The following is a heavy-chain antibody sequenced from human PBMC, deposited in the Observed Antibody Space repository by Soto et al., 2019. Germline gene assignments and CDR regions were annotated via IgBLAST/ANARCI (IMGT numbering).Heavy chain of an antibody. D-gene: IGHD3-10*01. Sequence: EVQLVESGGGLVQPGGSLRLSCAASGFTVSRNYMSWVRQAPGKGLEWVSVIYSGGSTYYADSVKGRFTISRDNSKNTLYLQMNSLRAEDTAVYYCARERGHYYGSGSYYTDYWGQGTLVTVSS. V-gene: IGHV3-66*01. J-gene: IGHJ4*02. CDR2: IYSGGST. CDR3: ARERGHYYGSGSYYTDY. CDR1: GFTVSRNY.